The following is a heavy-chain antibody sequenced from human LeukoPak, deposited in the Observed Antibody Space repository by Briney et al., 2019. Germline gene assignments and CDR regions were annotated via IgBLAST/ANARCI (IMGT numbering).Heavy chain of an antibody. V-gene: IGHV4-38-2*02. CDR2: IYHSGST. Sequence: PSETLSLTCTVSGYSISSGYYWGWIRQPPGKGLEWIGSIYHSGSTYYNPSLKSRVTISVDTSKNQFSLKLSSVTAADTAVYYCARGVKIVVVITGNWFDPWGQGTLVTVSS. CDR1: GYSISSGYY. CDR3: ARGVKIVVVITGNWFDP. D-gene: IGHD3-22*01. J-gene: IGHJ5*02.